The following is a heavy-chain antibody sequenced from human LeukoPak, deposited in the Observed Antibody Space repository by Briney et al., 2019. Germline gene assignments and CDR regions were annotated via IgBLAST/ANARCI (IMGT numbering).Heavy chain of an antibody. CDR1: GFTFDDYA. J-gene: IGHJ6*03. Sequence: PGRSLRLSCAASGFTFDDYAMHWVRQAPGKGLEWVSGISWNSNNIGYADSVKGRFTISRDNAKNSLYLQMNSLRAEDTALYYCAKAVIGLYYMDVWGKGTTVTVYS. CDR2: ISWNSNNI. V-gene: IGHV3-9*01. CDR3: AKAVIGLYYMDV. D-gene: IGHD3/OR15-3a*01.